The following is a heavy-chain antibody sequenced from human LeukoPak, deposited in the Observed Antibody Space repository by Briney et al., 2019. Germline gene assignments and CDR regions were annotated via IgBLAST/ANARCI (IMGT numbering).Heavy chain of an antibody. CDR1: GGSISSSSYY. J-gene: IGHJ4*02. Sequence: PSETLSLTCTVSGGSISSSSYYWGWIRQPPGKGLEWIGSIYYSGSTNYNPSLKSRVTISVDTSKNQFSLKLSSVTAADTAVYYCARSPSRTRDVDYWGQGTLVTVSS. V-gene: IGHV4-39*07. D-gene: IGHD5-24*01. CDR3: ARSPSRTRDVDY. CDR2: IYYSGST.